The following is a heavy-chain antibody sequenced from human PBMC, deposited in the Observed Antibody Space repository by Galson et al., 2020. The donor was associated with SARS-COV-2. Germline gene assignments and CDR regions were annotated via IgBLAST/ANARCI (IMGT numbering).Heavy chain of an antibody. J-gene: IGHJ1*01. CDR3: ARGGSSWYTWGYFQH. CDR2: INPNSGGT. D-gene: IGHD6-13*01. V-gene: IGHV1-2*06. Sequence: ASVKVSCKASGYTFTGYYMHWVRQAPGQGLEWMGRINPNSGGTNYAQKFQGRVTMTRDTSISTAYMELSRLRSDDTAVYYCARGGSSWYTWGYFQHWGQGILVTVSS. CDR1: GYTFTGYY.